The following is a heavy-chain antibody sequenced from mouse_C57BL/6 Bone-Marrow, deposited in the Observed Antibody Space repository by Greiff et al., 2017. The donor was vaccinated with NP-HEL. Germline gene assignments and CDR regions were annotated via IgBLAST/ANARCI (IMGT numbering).Heavy chain of an antibody. CDR2: IYIGNGYT. CDR1: GYTFTSYG. V-gene: IGHV1-58*01. D-gene: IGHD1-1*01. Sequence: EVQLQQSGAELVRPGSSVKMSCKTSGYTFTSYGINWVKQRPGQGLEWIGYIYIGNGYTEYNEKFKGKATLTSDTSSSTAYMQLSSLTSEDSASYVCARSIARPYYNGSSWEDYFDYWGKGTTLTVSS. J-gene: IGHJ2*01. CDR3: ARSIARPYYNGSSWEDYFDY.